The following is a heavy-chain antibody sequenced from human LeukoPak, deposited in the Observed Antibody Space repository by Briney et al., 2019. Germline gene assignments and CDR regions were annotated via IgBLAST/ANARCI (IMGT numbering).Heavy chain of an antibody. CDR3: ARNSYGYHLLFRKHNLPQTSGPGRGMDV. J-gene: IGHJ6*02. V-gene: IGHV4-30-2*01. D-gene: IGHD5-18*01. Sequence: SQTLSLTCAVSGGSISSGGYSWSWIRQPPGQGLEWIGYIYHSGSTYYNPSLKSRVTISVDRSKNQFSLKLSSVTAADTAVYYCARNSYGYHLLFRKHNLPQTSGPGRGMDVWGQGTTVTVSS. CDR1: GGSISSGGYS. CDR2: IYHSGST.